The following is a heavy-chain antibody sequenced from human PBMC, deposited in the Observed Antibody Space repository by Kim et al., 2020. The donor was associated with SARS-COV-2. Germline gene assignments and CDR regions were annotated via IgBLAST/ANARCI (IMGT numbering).Heavy chain of an antibody. V-gene: IGHV4-59*01. CDR3: ARAKGYGGYTGWFDP. CDR2: IYYSGST. Sequence: SETLSLTCTVSGGSISSYYWSWIRQPPGKGLEWIGYIYYSGSTNYNPSLKSRVTISVDTSKKQFSLRLTSVTAADTAVYYCARAKGYGGYTGWFDPWGQG. CDR1: GGSISSYY. J-gene: IGHJ5*02. D-gene: IGHD4-17*01.